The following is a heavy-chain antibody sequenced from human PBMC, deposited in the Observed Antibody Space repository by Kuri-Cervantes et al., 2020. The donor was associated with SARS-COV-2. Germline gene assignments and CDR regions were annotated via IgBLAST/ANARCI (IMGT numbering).Heavy chain of an antibody. Sequence: SETLSLTFAVPGWSFSGYSWTWIRKSPGKGLEWIGEYNHSGRTNYKPSPKSGVTISVDTSKNQFFIKLSSVSAADTAVYYCARGQDSVLLWFGATISYYFDYWGQGTPVTVSS. V-gene: IGHV4-34*01. D-gene: IGHD3-10*01. CDR3: ARGQDSVLLWFGATISYYFDY. CDR1: GWSFSGYS. CDR2: YNHSGRT. J-gene: IGHJ4*02.